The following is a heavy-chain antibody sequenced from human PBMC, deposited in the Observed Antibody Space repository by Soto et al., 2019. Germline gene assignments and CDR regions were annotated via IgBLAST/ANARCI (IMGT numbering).Heavy chain of an antibody. CDR3: AREYSGYDGIYYYYYGMDV. V-gene: IGHV3-66*01. D-gene: IGHD5-12*01. CDR1: GFTVSSNY. CDR2: IYSGGST. Sequence: GGSLRLSCAASGFTVSSNYMSWVRQAPGKGLEWVSVIYSGGSTYYADSVKGRFTISRDNSKNTLYLQMNSLRAEDTAVYYCAREYSGYDGIYYYYYGMDVWGQGTTVTVSS. J-gene: IGHJ6*02.